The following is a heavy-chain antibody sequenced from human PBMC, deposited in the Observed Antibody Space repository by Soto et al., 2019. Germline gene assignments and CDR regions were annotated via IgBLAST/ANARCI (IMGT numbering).Heavy chain of an antibody. CDR3: AKTPRARDYDILTGPPTRIDY. J-gene: IGHJ4*02. V-gene: IGHV3-7*02. Sequence: GGSLRLSCAASGFTFSSYWMSWVRQAPGKGLEWVANIKQDGSEKYYVDSVKGRFTISRDNAKNSLYLQMNSLRAEDTAAYYCAKTPRARDYDILTGPPTRIDYWGQGTLVTVSS. D-gene: IGHD3-9*01. CDR2: IKQDGSEK. CDR1: GFTFSSYW.